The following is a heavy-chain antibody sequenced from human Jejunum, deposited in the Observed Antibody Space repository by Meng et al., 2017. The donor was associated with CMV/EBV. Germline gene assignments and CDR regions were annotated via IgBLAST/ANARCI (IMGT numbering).Heavy chain of an antibody. J-gene: IGHJ5*02. Sequence: FSLRSGYSWGWFRQPPGKGLEFLPIIYQPGTTFSNPSLKSRLSISVDTSKNQFSLTLASVTASDTAVYYCGRGPRQADPSVGPWGRGILVTVSS. CDR3: GRGPRQADPSVGP. D-gene: IGHD2-15*01. CDR2: IYQPGTT. V-gene: IGHV4-38-2*02. CDR1: FSLRSGYS.